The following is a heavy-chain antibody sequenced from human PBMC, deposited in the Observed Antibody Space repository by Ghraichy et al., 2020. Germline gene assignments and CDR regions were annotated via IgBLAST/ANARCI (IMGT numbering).Heavy chain of an antibody. J-gene: IGHJ3*02. Sequence: LSLTCAASGFTFSSYAMSWVRQAPGKGLEWVSAISGSGGSTYYADSVKGRFTISRDNSKNTLYLQMNSLRAEDTAVYYCAKDLGRDGYNSPDAFDIWGQGTMVTVSS. CDR1: GFTFSSYA. D-gene: IGHD5-24*01. CDR2: ISGSGGST. V-gene: IGHV3-23*01. CDR3: AKDLGRDGYNSPDAFDI.